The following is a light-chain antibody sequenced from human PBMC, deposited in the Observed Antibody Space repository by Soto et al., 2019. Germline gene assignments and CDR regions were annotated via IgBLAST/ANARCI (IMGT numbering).Light chain of an antibody. J-gene: IGKJ1*01. V-gene: IGKV1-13*02. CDR3: QQYNSYLWT. Sequence: IQVAQSPSSLSASIGDRVSITCRASLDIGNDLDWYQQKPGKAPKLLIYDASSLESGVPSRFSGSGSGTEFTLTISSLQPDDFATYYCQQYNSYLWTFGQGTKVDIK. CDR1: LDIGND. CDR2: DAS.